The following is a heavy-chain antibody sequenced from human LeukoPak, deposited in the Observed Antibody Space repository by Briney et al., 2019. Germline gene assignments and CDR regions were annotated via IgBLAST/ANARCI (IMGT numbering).Heavy chain of an antibody. Sequence: PGGSLRLSCAASGFTFSSYSMNWVRQAPGKGLEWVSYISSSSSTIYYADSVKGRFTISRDNAKNSLYLQMNSLRAEDTAVYYCARDRPAGYWGQGTLVTVSS. CDR2: ISSSSSTI. D-gene: IGHD6-6*01. CDR1: GFTFSSYS. CDR3: ARDRPAGY. V-gene: IGHV3-48*04. J-gene: IGHJ4*02.